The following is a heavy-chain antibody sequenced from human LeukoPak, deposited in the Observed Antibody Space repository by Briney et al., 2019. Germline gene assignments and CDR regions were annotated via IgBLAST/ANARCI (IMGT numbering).Heavy chain of an antibody. V-gene: IGHV3-48*04. CDR1: GFTFSSYA. J-gene: IGHJ6*03. Sequence: GGSLRLSCAASGFTFSSYAMNWVRQAPGKGLEWISYISSSSVTIYYADSVKGRFTISRDNAKNSLYLQMNSLRAEDTAVYYCARLRPISSSWYYYYYYMDVWGKGTTVTISS. CDR2: ISSSSVTI. CDR3: ARLRPISSSWYYYYYYMDV. D-gene: IGHD6-13*01.